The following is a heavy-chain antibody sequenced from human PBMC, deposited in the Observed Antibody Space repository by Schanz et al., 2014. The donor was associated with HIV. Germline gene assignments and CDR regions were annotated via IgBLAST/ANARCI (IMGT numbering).Heavy chain of an antibody. CDR2: FNPNSGGR. CDR3: AREPSFSGLDV. V-gene: IGHV1-2*02. CDR1: GGSFSSST. D-gene: IGHD6-6*01. Sequence: QVQLVQSGAEVKKPGSSVQVSCKASGGSFSSSTISWVRQAPGQGLEWMGWFNPNSGGRIYPQKFEGRVTMTRDTSISTAYMELSSLRYDDTAVYYCAREPSFSGLDVWGQGTTVIVSS. J-gene: IGHJ6*02.